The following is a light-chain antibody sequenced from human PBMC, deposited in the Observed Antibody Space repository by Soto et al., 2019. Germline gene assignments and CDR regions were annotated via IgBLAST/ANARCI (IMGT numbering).Light chain of an antibody. CDR2: GTS. CDR1: QRVPNNY. J-gene: IGKJ1*01. Sequence: DIVLTQSPGTLSLSPGVRATLYCRASQRVPNNYLDWYQQRLCQAPRLLIYGTSSRAPGISARFSGGETGTAATLTVNILEPEDFAVYFCQQYGGTQLTFGNGTNEANK. CDR3: QQYGGTQLT. V-gene: IGKV3-20*01.